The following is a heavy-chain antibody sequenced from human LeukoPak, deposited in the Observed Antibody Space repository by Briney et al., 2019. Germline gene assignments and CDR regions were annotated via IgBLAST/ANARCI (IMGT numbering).Heavy chain of an antibody. D-gene: IGHD1-14*01. J-gene: IGHJ6*03. CDR1: GGSLNDYH. V-gene: IGHV4-59*08. CDR3: ARGLRYNNSLGRRQLYYYYMDV. CDR2: IYYTGST. Sequence: PSETLSLTCSVSGGSLNDYHWGWVRQPPGKGLEWIGYIYYTGSTKSNPSLQGRVTMSVDTSKKQLSLSLSSVTAADTAVYYCARGLRYNNSLGRRQLYYYYMDVWGTGTTVTVSS.